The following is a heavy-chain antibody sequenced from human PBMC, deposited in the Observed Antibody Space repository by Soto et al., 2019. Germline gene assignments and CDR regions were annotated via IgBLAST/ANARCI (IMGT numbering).Heavy chain of an antibody. CDR3: ARDHLLGYSGHYYYGMDV. D-gene: IGHD5-12*01. Sequence: GGSLRLSCAASGFTFSSYGMHWVRQAPGKGLKRVAVIWYDGSNKYYADSVKGRFTISRDNSKNTLYLQMNSLRAEDTAVYYCARDHLLGYSGHYYYGMDVWGQGTTVTVSS. V-gene: IGHV3-33*01. CDR1: GFTFSSYG. J-gene: IGHJ6*02. CDR2: IWYDGSNK.